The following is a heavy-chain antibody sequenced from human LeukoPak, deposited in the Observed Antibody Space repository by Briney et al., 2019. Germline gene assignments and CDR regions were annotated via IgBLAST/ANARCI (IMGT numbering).Heavy chain of an antibody. CDR3: ARVGCSSTSRYDGPPDY. Sequence: PGGSLRLSCAASGFTFSSYWMHWVRQAPGKGLVWVSRINSDGSSTSYADSVKGRFTISRDNAKNTLYLQMNSLRAEDTAVYYCARVGCSSTSRYDGPPDYWGQGTLVTVSS. D-gene: IGHD2-2*01. CDR2: INSDGSST. CDR1: GFTFSSYW. V-gene: IGHV3-74*01. J-gene: IGHJ4*02.